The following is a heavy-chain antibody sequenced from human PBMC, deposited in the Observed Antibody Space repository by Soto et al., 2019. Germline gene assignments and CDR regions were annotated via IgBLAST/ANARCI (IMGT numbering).Heavy chain of an antibody. CDR2: ISSSSSTI. V-gene: IGHV3-48*02. CDR1: GFTFSSYS. CDR3: ARDLENWNYADDGTCHDY. J-gene: IGHJ4*02. Sequence: GGSLRLSCAASGFTFSSYSMNWVRQAPGKGLEWVSYISSSSSTIYYADSVKGRFTISRDNAKNSLYLQMNSLRDEDTAVYYCARDLENWNYADDGTCHDYWGQGTLVTVSS. D-gene: IGHD1-7*01.